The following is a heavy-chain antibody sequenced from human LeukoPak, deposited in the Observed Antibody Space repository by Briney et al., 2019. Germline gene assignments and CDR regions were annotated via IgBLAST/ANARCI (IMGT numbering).Heavy chain of an antibody. CDR1: GFTFSSYA. D-gene: IGHD4-23*01. V-gene: IGHV3-23*01. CDR2: ISDSGGST. CDR3: ARDAPTVLILFDY. J-gene: IGHJ4*02. Sequence: GGSLRLSCAASGFTFSSYAMSWVRQAPGEGLEWVSGISDSGGSTYYADSVKGRLTISRDNSKNTLCLQMNSLRAEDTAVYYCARDAPTVLILFDYWGQGTLVTVSS.